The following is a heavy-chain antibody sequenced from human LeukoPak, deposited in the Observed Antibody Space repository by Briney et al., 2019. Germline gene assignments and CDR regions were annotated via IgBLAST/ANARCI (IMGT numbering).Heavy chain of an antibody. J-gene: IGHJ6*03. CDR2: IYYSGST. V-gene: IGHV4-59*01. CDR3: ARLYRGYCSSTSCYPYYYYYYMDV. CDR1: GGSISRYY. D-gene: IGHD2-2*01. Sequence: SETLSLTCTVSGGSISRYYWSWIRQPPGKGLEWIGYIYYSGSTNYNPSLKSRVTISVDTSKNQFSLKLSSVTAADTAVYYCARLYRGYCSSTSCYPYYYYYYMDVWGKGTTVTISS.